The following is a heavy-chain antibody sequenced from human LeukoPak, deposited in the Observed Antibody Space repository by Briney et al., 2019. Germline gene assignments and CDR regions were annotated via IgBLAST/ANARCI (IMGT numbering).Heavy chain of an antibody. CDR3: ARLGNYYDSSGSNY. J-gene: IGHJ4*02. CDR2: ISSSSSTI. D-gene: IGHD3-22*01. Sequence: PGGSLRLSCAASGSTFSSYSMNWVRQAPGKGLEWVSYISSSSSTIYYADSVKGRFTISRDNAKNSLYLQMNSLRAEDTAVYYCARLGNYYDSSGSNYWGQGTLVTVSS. V-gene: IGHV3-48*01. CDR1: GSTFSSYS.